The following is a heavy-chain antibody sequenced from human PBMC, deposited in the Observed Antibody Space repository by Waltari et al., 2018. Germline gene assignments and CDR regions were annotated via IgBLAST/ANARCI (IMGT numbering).Heavy chain of an antibody. J-gene: IGHJ4*02. CDR3: VRHLFGSGNYYYFES. CDR1: SGSITRDNYY. CDR2: IYYSGST. V-gene: IGHV4-39*01. D-gene: IGHD3-10*01. Sequence: QLQLQESGPGLVKPSETLSLNCTVSSGSITRDNYYWGWVRQPPGMPLEWIGSIYYSGSTFHNPSLTSRVIMSVDPSKNQLSLRLRSATAADTAIYYCVRHLFGSGNYYYFESWGQGALVTVSS.